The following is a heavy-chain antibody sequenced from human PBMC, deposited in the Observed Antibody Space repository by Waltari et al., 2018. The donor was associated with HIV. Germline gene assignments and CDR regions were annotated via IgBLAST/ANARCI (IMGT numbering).Heavy chain of an antibody. CDR1: GFTFSTYS. Sequence: EEQLVESGGGLIQPGGSLRLSCAASGFTFSTYSFNWVRQAPGKGLEWVSYITTSSYIQYADSVRGRFTFSRDNAKNSLYLNMNSLRAEDTAVYYCVRDSRYYFDLWGRGILVTVSS. CDR3: VRDSRYYFDL. D-gene: IGHD2-15*01. J-gene: IGHJ2*01. CDR2: ITTSSYI. V-gene: IGHV3-48*01.